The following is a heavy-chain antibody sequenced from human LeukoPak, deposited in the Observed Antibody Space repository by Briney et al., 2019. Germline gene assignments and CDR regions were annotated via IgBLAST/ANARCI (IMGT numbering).Heavy chain of an antibody. CDR2: INPSGDST. CDR1: GYTFTSYY. J-gene: IGHJ3*02. CDR3: AREDLYDGGGPDGFGI. Sequence: ASVKVSCKASGYTFTSYYIHWVRQAPGQGLEWMGLINPSGDSTRYSHKFQGTVTMTRDTSTSTVYMELSSLKSEDTAVYYCAREDLYDGGGPDGFGIWGQGTMVTVSS. V-gene: IGHV1-46*01. D-gene: IGHD3-22*01.